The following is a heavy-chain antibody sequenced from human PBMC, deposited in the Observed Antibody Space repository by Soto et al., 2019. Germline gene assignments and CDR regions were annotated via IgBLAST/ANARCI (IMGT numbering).Heavy chain of an antibody. Sequence: SVKVYCKASGGTFSSYAISWVRQAPGQVLEWMGGIIPIFGTANYAQKFQGRVTITADESTSTAYMELSSLRSEDTAVYYCAAGRADYVWGSYRYSAPFDYWGQGTLVTVSS. D-gene: IGHD3-16*02. J-gene: IGHJ4*02. CDR1: GGTFSSYA. V-gene: IGHV1-69*01. CDR3: AAGRADYVWGSYRYSAPFDY. CDR2: IIPIFGTA.